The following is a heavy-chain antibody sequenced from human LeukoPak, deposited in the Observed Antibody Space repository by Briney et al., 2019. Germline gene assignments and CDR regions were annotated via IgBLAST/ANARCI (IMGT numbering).Heavy chain of an antibody. CDR2: IYTSGST. D-gene: IGHD3-10*01. CDR3: ARESNVLLWFGEPV. V-gene: IGHV4-4*07. CDR1: GGSISSYY. Sequence: SETLSLTCTVSGGSISSYYWSWIRQPAEKGLEWIGRIYTSGSTNYNPSLKSRVTMSVDTSKNQFSLKLSSVTAADTAVYYCARESNVLLWFGEPVWGQGTLVTVSS. J-gene: IGHJ4*02.